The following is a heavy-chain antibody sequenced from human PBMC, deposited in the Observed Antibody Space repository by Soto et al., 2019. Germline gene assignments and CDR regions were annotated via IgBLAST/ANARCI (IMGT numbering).Heavy chain of an antibody. D-gene: IGHD2-2*01. CDR2: IYYSGST. CDR3: AGVRVVPAANYYGMDV. V-gene: IGHV4-39*01. Sequence: QLQLQESGPGLVKPSETLSLTCTVSGGSISSSSYYWGWIRQPPGKGLEWIGSIYYSGSTYYNPSLMSRVTISVDTSKNQFSLKLSSVTAADTAVYYCAGVRVVPAANYYGMDVWGQGTTVTVSS. J-gene: IGHJ6*02. CDR1: GGSISSSSYY.